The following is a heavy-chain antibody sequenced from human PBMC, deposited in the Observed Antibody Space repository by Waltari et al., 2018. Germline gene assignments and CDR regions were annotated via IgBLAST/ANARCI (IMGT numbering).Heavy chain of an antibody. D-gene: IGHD2-2*01. V-gene: IGHV4-4*02. CDR1: GGSISSSNW. Sequence: QVQLQESGPGLVKPSGTLSLTCAVSGGSISSSNWRGWVRQPPGKGLEWIGEIYHSGSTNYNPSLKSRVTISVDKSKNQFSLKLSSVTAADTAVYYCGIVVVPYYYFDYWGQGTLVTVSS. CDR3: GIVVVPYYYFDY. J-gene: IGHJ4*02. CDR2: IYHSGST.